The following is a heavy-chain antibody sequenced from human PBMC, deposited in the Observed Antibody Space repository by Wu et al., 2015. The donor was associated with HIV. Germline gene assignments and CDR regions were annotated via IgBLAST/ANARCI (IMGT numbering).Heavy chain of an antibody. CDR1: GDTFSNYA. CDR3: ARDKRGYDVLTGYYIYFDY. Sequence: QVQLAQSGAEVKKPGSSVKVSCKASGDTFSNYAINWVRQAPGQGLEWMGGIISIFDIVNYAQKFQGRVTITADKSTSTSYMELSSLISDDTAVYYCARDKRGYDVLTGYYIYFDYWGQGTLVTVSS. V-gene: IGHV1-69*14. J-gene: IGHJ4*02. CDR2: IISIFDIV. D-gene: IGHD3-9*01.